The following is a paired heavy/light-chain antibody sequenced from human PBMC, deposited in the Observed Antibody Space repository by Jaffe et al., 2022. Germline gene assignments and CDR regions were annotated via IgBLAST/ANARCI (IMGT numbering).Heavy chain of an antibody. CDR3: QSRGSGNFYL. D-gene: IGHD3-10*01. CDR2: INHDGDYT. V-gene: IGHV3-23*01. J-gene: IGHJ4*02. Sequence: EVQLLESGGGLVQPGESLRLSCAASGFTFSTYAMSWVRQAPGRGLEWVSTINHDGDYTVYTASVRGRFSISRDNTKNTLFLHMNSLRAEDTAMYYCQSRGSGNFYLGARGTLVTVSS. CDR1: GFTFSTYA.
Light chain of an antibody. CDR1: QGLRND. V-gene: IGKV1-27*01. Sequence: DIQMTQSPSSLSASVGDRVTITCRASQGLRNDVAWYQQRPGKVPKVLIYAASTLQSGVPSRFSGSGSGTDFTLTISSLQPEDVATYYCQNYNTSPWAFGHGTKVEIK. CDR3: QNYNTSPWA. J-gene: IGKJ1*01. CDR2: AAS.